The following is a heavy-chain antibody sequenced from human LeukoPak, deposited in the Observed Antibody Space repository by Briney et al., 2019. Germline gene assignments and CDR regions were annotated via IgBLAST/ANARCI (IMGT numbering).Heavy chain of an antibody. D-gene: IGHD2-15*01. Sequence: SETLSLTCTVSGGSISSYYWSWIRQPAGKGLEWIGRIYTSGSTNYNPSLKSRVTMSVDTSKNQFSLKLSSVTAADTAVYYCARAWDCSGGSCYSDWSDPWGQGTLVTVSS. CDR1: GGSISSYY. CDR3: ARAWDCSGGSCYSDWSDP. CDR2: IYTSGST. J-gene: IGHJ5*02. V-gene: IGHV4-4*07.